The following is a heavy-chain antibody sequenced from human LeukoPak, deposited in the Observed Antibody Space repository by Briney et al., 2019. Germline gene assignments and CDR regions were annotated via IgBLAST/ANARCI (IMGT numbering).Heavy chain of an antibody. V-gene: IGHV4-34*01. J-gene: IGHJ6*02. CDR2: INHSGST. CDR1: GGSFSGYY. D-gene: IGHD2-2*01. CDR3: ARSVRYCSGTSCA. Sequence: SETLSLTCAVYGGSFSGYYWSWIRQPPGKGLEWIGEINHSGSTNYNPSLKSRVTISVDTSKNQFSQKLSSVTAADTAVYYCARSVRYCSGTSCAWGQGTAVTVSS.